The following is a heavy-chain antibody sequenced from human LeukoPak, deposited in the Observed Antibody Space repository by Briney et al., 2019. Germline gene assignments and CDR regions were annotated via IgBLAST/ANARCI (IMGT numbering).Heavy chain of an antibody. D-gene: IGHD5-12*01. CDR1: GFTFSDYY. Sequence: GGSLRLSCAASGFTFSDYYMSWIRQAPGKGLEWVSYISSSGSTIYYADSVKGRFTISRDNSKNTLYLQMNSLRAEDTAVYYCAKDQTLFSIAATIFDYWGQGTLVTVSS. V-gene: IGHV3-11*01. J-gene: IGHJ4*02. CDR2: ISSSGSTI. CDR3: AKDQTLFSIAATIFDY.